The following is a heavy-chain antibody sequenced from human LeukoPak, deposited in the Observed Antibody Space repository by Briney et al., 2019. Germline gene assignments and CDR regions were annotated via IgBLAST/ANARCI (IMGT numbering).Heavy chain of an antibody. CDR1: GGSISSYY. Sequence: SETLSLTCNVSGGSISSYYWSWIRQPPGKGLDWIGYIYYSGSTNYNPSLKSRVTISVDTSKNQFYLKLSSVTAADTAVYYCARVGATEPDYYYYGMDVWGQGTTVTVSS. D-gene: IGHD1-26*01. J-gene: IGHJ6*02. CDR3: ARVGATEPDYYYYGMDV. CDR2: IYYSGST. V-gene: IGHV4-59*01.